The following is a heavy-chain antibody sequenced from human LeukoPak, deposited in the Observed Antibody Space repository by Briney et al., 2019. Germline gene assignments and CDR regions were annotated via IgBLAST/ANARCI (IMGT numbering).Heavy chain of an antibody. J-gene: IGHJ4*02. D-gene: IGHD3-16*02. Sequence: GGSLRLSCAASGFTFGGYTMSWVRQAPGKGLQWVSTITSGDDYIYYAYPVKGRFNISRDDSKNSLYLHMNSMRAEDTAVYYCARVSIFGVVIANDYWGQGTVVTVSS. CDR1: GFTFGGYT. CDR2: ITSGDDYI. CDR3: ARVSIFGVVIANDY. V-gene: IGHV3-21*01.